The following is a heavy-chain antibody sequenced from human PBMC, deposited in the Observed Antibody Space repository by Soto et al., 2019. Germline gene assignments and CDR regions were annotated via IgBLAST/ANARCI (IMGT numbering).Heavy chain of an antibody. CDR2: IIPIFGTT. CDR1: GDTFSSYA. CDR3: ARVGGGTKVTLHYFDN. Sequence: QGQLVQSGAEVKKPGSSVKVSCKASGDTFSSYAISWVRQDPGQRLEWMGGIIPIFGTTSYAQNFLGRATITADESTSTADVGLSSLRSEDTAVYYCARVGGGTKVTLHYFDNWGQGTLVTVSP. V-gene: IGHV1-69*12. J-gene: IGHJ4*02. D-gene: IGHD4-17*01.